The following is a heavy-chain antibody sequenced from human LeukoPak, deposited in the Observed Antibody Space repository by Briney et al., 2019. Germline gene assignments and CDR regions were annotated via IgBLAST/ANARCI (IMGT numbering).Heavy chain of an antibody. CDR2: INHSGST. D-gene: IGHD4-17*01. J-gene: IGHJ3*02. V-gene: IGHV4-34*01. CDR3: ARGCGDQDAFDI. Sequence: PSETLSLTCTVSGGSISSYYWSWIRQPPGKGLEWIGEINHSGSTNYNPSLKSRVTISVDTSKNQFSLKLSSVTAADTAVYYCARGCGDQDAFDIWGQGTMVTVSS. CDR1: GGSISSYY.